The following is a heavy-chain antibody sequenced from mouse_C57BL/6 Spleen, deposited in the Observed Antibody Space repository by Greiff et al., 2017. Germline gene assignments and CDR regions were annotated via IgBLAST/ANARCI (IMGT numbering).Heavy chain of an antibody. D-gene: IGHD1-1*01. V-gene: IGHV1-50*01. CDR1: GYNFTSYW. Sequence: QVQLQQSGAELVKPGASVKLSCKASGYNFTSYWMQWVKQRPGQGLEWIGELDPSDSYTNYTQKFKGKATLTVDTSSSTAYMQLSSLTSEDSAVYYCARRDTTGVAPLDYWGNGTTLTVSS. CDR3: ARRDTTGVAPLDY. CDR2: LDPSDSYT. J-gene: IGHJ2*01.